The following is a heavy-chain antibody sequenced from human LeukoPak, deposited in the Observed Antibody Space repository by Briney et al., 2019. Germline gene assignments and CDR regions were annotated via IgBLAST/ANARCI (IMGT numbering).Heavy chain of an antibody. J-gene: IGHJ6*03. Sequence: SHTLSLTCAVPGDSISSGGYAWGWFRQPPGKGLEWIGYIYYSGSTYYNPSLKSRVTISVDTSKNQFSLKLSSVTAADTAVYYCARVKGYCSGGSCYSYYYYMDVWGKGTTVTVSS. V-gene: IGHV4-30-4*07. CDR3: ARVKGYCSGGSCYSYYYYMDV. CDR2: IYYSGST. CDR1: GDSISSGGYA. D-gene: IGHD2-15*01.